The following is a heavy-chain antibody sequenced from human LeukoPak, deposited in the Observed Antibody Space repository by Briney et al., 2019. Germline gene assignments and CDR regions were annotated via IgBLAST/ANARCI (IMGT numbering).Heavy chain of an antibody. D-gene: IGHD3-10*01. V-gene: IGHV4-59*08. CDR2: IYYTRST. CDR1: GGSISNYY. Sequence: PSETLSLTCTVSGGSISNYYWNWIRQPPGKRLEWIGYIYYTRSTNFNPSLKSRVTMSVDTSKKQFSLRLSSVTAADTAVYYCARLGDMMRGLGSFDLWGRGTLVTVSS. J-gene: IGHJ2*01. CDR3: ARLGDMMRGLGSFDL.